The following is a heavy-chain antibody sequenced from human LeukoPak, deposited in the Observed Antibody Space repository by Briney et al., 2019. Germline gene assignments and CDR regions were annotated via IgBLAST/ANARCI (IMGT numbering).Heavy chain of an antibody. CDR1: SGSISSSY. Sequence: SETLSLTCTVSSGSISSSYWTWIRHPPGKGLEWIGHFSHSGSTNYNPSLNSRVTTSVDTSKNQFSLNLRSVTAADTAVYYFAEKDGTLWGQGILVTVAS. J-gene: IGHJ4*02. D-gene: IGHD1/OR15-1a*01. CDR3: AEKDGTL. CDR2: FSHSGST. V-gene: IGHV4-59*01.